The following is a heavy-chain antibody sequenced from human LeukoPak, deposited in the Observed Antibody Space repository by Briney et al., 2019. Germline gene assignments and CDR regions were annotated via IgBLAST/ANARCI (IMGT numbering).Heavy chain of an antibody. CDR1: GGSFSGYY. J-gene: IGHJ5*02. CDR3: ARGNFLEWLLYRGDWFDP. V-gene: IGHV4-34*01. D-gene: IGHD3-3*01. Sequence: SGTLSLTCAVYGGSFSGYYWSWIRQPPGKGLEWIGEINDSGSTNYNPSLKSRVTISVDTSNNQFSLKLSSVTAADTAVYYCARGNFLEWLLYRGDWFDPWGQGTLVTVSS. CDR2: INDSGST.